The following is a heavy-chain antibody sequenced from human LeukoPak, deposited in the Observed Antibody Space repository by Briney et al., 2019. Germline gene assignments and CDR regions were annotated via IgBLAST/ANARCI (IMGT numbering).Heavy chain of an antibody. CDR2: INPNSGGT. J-gene: IGHJ4*02. D-gene: IGHD5-18*01. Sequence: ASVKVPCKASGYTFTGYYMHWVRQAPGQGLEWMGWINPNSGGTNYAQKFQGRVTVTRDTSISTAYMELSRLRSDDTAVYYCARGADTAMVPDDYWGQGTLVTVSS. V-gene: IGHV1-2*02. CDR3: ARGADTAMVPDDY. CDR1: GYTFTGYY.